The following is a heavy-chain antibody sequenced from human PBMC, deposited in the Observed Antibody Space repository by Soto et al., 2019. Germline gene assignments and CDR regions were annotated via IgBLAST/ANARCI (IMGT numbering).Heavy chain of an antibody. CDR2: ISWNSGSI. D-gene: IGHD4-17*01. CDR3: AKDTLTPDYGDYVLRGDAFDI. CDR1: GFTFDDYA. V-gene: IGHV3-9*01. Sequence: GGSLRLSCAASGFTFDDYAMHWVRQAPGKGLEWVSGISWNSGSIGYADSVKGRFTISRDNAKNSLYLQMNSLRAEDTALYYCAKDTLTPDYGDYVLRGDAFDIWGQGTMVTVSS. J-gene: IGHJ3*02.